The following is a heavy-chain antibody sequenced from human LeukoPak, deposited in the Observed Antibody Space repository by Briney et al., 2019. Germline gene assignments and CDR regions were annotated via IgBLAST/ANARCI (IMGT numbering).Heavy chain of an antibody. J-gene: IGHJ4*02. V-gene: IGHV4-4*07. CDR2: IYTSGST. D-gene: IGHD3-22*01. CDR1: GGSISSYY. CDR3: ASGEYDYDSSGYKDY. Sequence: SETLSLTCTVSGGSISSYYWSWLRQPAGKGLEWIGRIYTSGSTNYNPSLKSRVTMSVDTSKNQFSLKLSSVTAADTAVYYCASGEYDYDSSGYKDYWGQGTLVTVSS.